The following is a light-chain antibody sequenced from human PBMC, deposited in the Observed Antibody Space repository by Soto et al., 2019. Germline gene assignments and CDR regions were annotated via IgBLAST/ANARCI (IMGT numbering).Light chain of an antibody. CDR2: STN. Sequence: QTVVTQEPSFSVSPGRTVTLTCGLSSGSVSTSYYPSWYQQTPGQPPRTLIYSTNTRSSGVPDRFSGSILGNKAALTITGAQADDESDYYCVLYMGSGISVFGGGTALTGL. CDR3: VLYMGSGISV. V-gene: IGLV8-61*01. J-gene: IGLJ3*02. CDR1: SGSVSTSYY.